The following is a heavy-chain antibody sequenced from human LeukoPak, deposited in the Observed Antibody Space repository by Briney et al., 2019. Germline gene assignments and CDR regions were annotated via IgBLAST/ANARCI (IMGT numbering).Heavy chain of an antibody. D-gene: IGHD2-15*01. CDR3: ARGRYCSADICSGGDAFDI. Sequence: SEALSLTCTVSGGSINNYYWSWIRQPAGKGLEWIGRIYTRGSTNYNPSLKSRVTMSVDTSKNQFSLKLSSVTAADTAVYYCARGRYCSADICSGGDAFDIWGQGTMVSVSS. J-gene: IGHJ3*02. CDR1: GGSINNYY. CDR2: IYTRGST. V-gene: IGHV4-4*07.